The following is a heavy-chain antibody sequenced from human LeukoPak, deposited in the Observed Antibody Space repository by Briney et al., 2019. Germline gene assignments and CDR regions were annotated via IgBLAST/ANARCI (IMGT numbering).Heavy chain of an antibody. CDR1: GFSFSDYA. V-gene: IGHV3-30*18. D-gene: IGHD3-10*01. J-gene: IGHJ4*02. CDR2: ISYDGSNK. Sequence: PGGSLRLSCAASGFSFSDYAMHWVRQAPGKGLEWVAVISYDGSNKYYGDSVKGRFTISRDNAKNSLYLQMNSLRAEDTAVYYCAKDRGGSGSTTFDYWGQGTLVTVSS. CDR3: AKDRGGSGSTTFDY.